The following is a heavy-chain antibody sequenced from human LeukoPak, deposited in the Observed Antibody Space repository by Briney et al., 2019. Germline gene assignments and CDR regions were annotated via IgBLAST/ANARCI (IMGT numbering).Heavy chain of an antibody. J-gene: IGHJ4*02. CDR2: INPNSGGT. CDR1: GYTFTGYY. Sequence: ASVKVSCKASGYTFTGYYMHWVRQAPGQGLEWMGWINPNSGGTNYAQKFQGRVTMTRDTSISTAYMELSSLRSEDTAVYYCASSTGGYSSSWYRNGPVPGFDYWGQGTLVTVSS. V-gene: IGHV1-2*02. CDR3: ASSTGGYSSSWYRNGPVPGFDY. D-gene: IGHD6-13*01.